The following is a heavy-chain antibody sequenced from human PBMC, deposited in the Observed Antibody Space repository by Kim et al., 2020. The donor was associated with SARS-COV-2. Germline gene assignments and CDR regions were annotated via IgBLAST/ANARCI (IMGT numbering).Heavy chain of an antibody. CDR2: INHSGST. CDR3: ARRRPNYGDYRLPRYFNY. J-gene: IGHJ4*02. CDR1: GGSFSGYY. D-gene: IGHD4-17*01. Sequence: SETLSLTCAVYGGSFSGYYWSWIRQPPGKGLEWIGEINHSGSTNYNPSLKSRVTISVDTSKNQFSLKLSSVTAADTAVYYCARRRPNYGDYRLPRYFNYWGQGTLVTVSS. V-gene: IGHV4-34*01.